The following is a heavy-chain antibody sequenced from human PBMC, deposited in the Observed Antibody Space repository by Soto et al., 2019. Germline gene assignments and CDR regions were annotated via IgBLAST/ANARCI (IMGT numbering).Heavy chain of an antibody. V-gene: IGHV5-51*01. Sequence: GESLKISCRGSGYSFTSYWIGWVRQMPGKGLEWMGIIYPGDSDTRYSPSFQGQVTISADKSISTAYLQWSSLKASDTAMYYCARQGDYSNYQSSFYYYYSMDVWGQGTTVTVSS. D-gene: IGHD4-4*01. CDR1: GYSFTSYW. J-gene: IGHJ6*02. CDR2: IYPGDSDT. CDR3: ARQGDYSNYQSSFYYYYSMDV.